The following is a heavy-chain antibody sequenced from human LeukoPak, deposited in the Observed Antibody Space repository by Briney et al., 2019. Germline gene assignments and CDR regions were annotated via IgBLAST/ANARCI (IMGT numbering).Heavy chain of an antibody. V-gene: IGHV1-2*06. CDR2: INPNSGGT. J-gene: IGHJ5*02. D-gene: IGHD3-22*01. CDR1: GGTFTGYY. Sequence: GASVKVSCKASGGTFTGYYMHWVRQAPGQGLEWMGRINPNSGGTNYAQKFQGRVTMTRDTSISTAYMELSRLRSDDTAVYYCARIPEYYYDSSGYYKDWFDPWGQGTLVTVSS. CDR3: ARIPEYYYDSSGYYKDWFDP.